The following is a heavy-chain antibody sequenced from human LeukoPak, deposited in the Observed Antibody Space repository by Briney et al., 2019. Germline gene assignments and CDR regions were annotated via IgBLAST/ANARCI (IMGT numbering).Heavy chain of an antibody. V-gene: IGHV4-61*01. J-gene: IGHJ4*02. D-gene: IGHD1-26*01. CDR2: IYYSGST. CDR3: ARWVGANIDY. CDR1: GCSVSSGSYY. Sequence: SETLSLTCTVSGCSVSSGSYYWSWIRQPPRKGLEWIRYIYYSGSTNYNPSLKSRVTISVDTSKNQFSLKLRSVTAADTAVYYCARWVGANIDYWGQGTLVTVSS.